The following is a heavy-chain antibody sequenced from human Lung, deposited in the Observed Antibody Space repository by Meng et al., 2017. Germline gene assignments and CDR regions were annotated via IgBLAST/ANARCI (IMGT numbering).Heavy chain of an antibody. Sequence: QVELVESGGGVVQPGRSQRLSCAASGFTCSSYGMHWVRQAPGKGLEWVAVISYDGSNKYYADSVKGRFTISRDNSKNTLYLQMNSLRAEDTAVYYCASGLDLFDYWGQGTLVTVSS. CDR2: ISYDGSNK. D-gene: IGHD6-19*01. J-gene: IGHJ4*02. CDR1: GFTCSSYG. CDR3: ASGLDLFDY. V-gene: IGHV3-30*06.